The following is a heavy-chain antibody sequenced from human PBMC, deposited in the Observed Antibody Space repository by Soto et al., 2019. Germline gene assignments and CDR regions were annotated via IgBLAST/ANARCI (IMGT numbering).Heavy chain of an antibody. J-gene: IGHJ6*02. D-gene: IGHD3-10*01. CDR1: GYTFSAYY. CDR2: INPKFGDT. V-gene: IGHV1-2*02. CDR3: ARNMDYYYGPGSGNGHGV. Sequence: QVQLVQSGAEVKEPGDSVRVSCEASGYTFSAYYIHWVRQAPGQGLEWMGWINPKFGDTTYAQDFQGRVTMTRDMSISTVYMELSRLTSDDTAIYYCARNMDYYYGPGSGNGHGVWGQGTTVTAFS.